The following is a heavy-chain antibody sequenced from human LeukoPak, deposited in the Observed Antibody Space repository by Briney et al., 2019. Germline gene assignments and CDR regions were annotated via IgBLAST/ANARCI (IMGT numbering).Heavy chain of an antibody. D-gene: IGHD5-18*01. CDR1: GGSISSYF. J-gene: IGHJ6*02. V-gene: IGHV4-59*01. Sequence: PSETLSLTCTVSGGSISSYFWSWIRQSPGKGLEWIGLMYHSGSTNYNPSLKSRVIMSQDTSTNQFSLQVNYVTAADSAVYYCARSFRGYSQGYYYYAMDVWGQGTTVTVFS. CDR3: ARSFRGYSQGYYYYAMDV. CDR2: MYHSGST.